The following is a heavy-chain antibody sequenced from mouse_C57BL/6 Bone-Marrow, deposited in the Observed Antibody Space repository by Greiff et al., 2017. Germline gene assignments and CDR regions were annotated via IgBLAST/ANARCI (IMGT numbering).Heavy chain of an antibody. CDR3: ARLKLPFYYYAMDY. CDR2: IFPGSGST. V-gene: IGHV1-75*01. D-gene: IGHD6-1*01. CDR1: GYTFTDYY. J-gene: IGHJ4*01. Sequence: QVQLKESGPELVKPGASVKISCKASGYTFTDYYINWVKQRPGQGLEWIGWIFPGSGSTYYNEKFKGKATLTVDKSSSTAYMLLSSLTSEDSAVYFCARLKLPFYYYAMDYWGQGTSVTVSS.